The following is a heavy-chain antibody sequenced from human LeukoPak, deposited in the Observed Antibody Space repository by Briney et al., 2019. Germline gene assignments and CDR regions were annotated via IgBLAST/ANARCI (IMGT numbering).Heavy chain of an antibody. J-gene: IGHJ5*02. Sequence: SETLSLTCAVYGGSFSGYYWSWIRQPPGKGLEWIGEINHSGSTNYNPSLKSRVTISVDTSKNQFSLKLSSVTAADTAVYYCARGGAWSGYSETPFDPWGQGTLVTVSS. CDR2: INHSGST. CDR3: ARGGAWSGYSETPFDP. V-gene: IGHV4-34*01. CDR1: GGSFSGYY. D-gene: IGHD3-3*01.